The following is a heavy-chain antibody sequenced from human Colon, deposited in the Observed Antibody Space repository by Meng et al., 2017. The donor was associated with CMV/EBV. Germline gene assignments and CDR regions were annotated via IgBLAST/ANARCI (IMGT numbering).Heavy chain of an antibody. V-gene: IGHV3-7*01. CDR1: GFTFSSYW. D-gene: IGHD6-13*01. CDR2: IKQDGSEK. J-gene: IGHJ5*02. Sequence: GGSLRLSCAASGFTFSSYWMSWVRQAPGKGLEWVANIKQDGSEKYYVDSVKGRFTISRDNAKNSLYLQMNSLRAEDTVVYYCARGGAAAAGPKGGRNWFDPWGQGTLVTVSS. CDR3: ARGGAAAAGPKGGRNWFDP.